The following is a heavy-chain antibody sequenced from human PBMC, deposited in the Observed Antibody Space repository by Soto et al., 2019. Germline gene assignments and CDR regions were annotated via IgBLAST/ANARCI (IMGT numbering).Heavy chain of an antibody. CDR3: AHPRGYGVFDAYDI. J-gene: IGHJ3*02. V-gene: IGHV3-23*01. CDR2: ISRDCYDI. Sequence: GGTLRRSCAASGFPSSTYAMRWVRQAPGKALDWVSAISRDCYDIYYTDSVKGRFTISRDKSKHMLYLQMNSLRIEDTAVYYCAHPRGYGVFDAYDIWGQGAMVTVSS. D-gene: IGHD4-17*01. CDR1: GFPSSTYA.